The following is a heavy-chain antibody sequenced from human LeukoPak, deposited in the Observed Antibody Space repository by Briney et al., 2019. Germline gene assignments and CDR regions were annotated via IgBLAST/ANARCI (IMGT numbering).Heavy chain of an antibody. CDR1: GGSISSYY. Sequence: SETLSLTCTVSGGSISSYYWSWIRQPPGKGLEWIGRIYTSGSTNYNPSLKSRVTMSVDTSKNQFSLKLSSVTAADTAVYYCARGLDSGSFDAFDIWGQGTMVTVSS. CDR2: IYTSGST. J-gene: IGHJ3*02. CDR3: ARGLDSGSFDAFDI. D-gene: IGHD6-13*01. V-gene: IGHV4-4*07.